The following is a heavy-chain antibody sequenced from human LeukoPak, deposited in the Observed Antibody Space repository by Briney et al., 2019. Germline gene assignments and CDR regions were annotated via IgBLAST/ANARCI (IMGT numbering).Heavy chain of an antibody. Sequence: PSDTLSLICTVSGGSISSGGYYWSWIRRHPGKGLEWIGYIYDSGSTYYNPSLKSRVNISVDTSKNQFSLKLSSVTAADTAVYYCARDWWNGLDYWGQGTLVTVSS. V-gene: IGHV4-31*03. CDR2: IYDSGST. CDR3: ARDWWNGLDY. J-gene: IGHJ4*02. D-gene: IGHD1-1*01. CDR1: GGSISSGGYY.